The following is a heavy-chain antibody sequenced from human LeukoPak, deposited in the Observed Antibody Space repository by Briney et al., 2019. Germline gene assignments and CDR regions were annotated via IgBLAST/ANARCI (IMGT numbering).Heavy chain of an antibody. D-gene: IGHD2-15*01. CDR3: AAGRGYCSGGSCYGDDSFDI. CDR2: INPNSGGT. V-gene: IGHV1-2*02. Sequence: VASVKVSCKASGYTFTGYYMHWVRQAPGQGLEWMGWINPNSGGTNYAQKFQGRVTMTRDTSISTAYMELSRLRSDDTAVYYCAAGRGYCSGGSCYGDDSFDIWGQGTMVTVSS. J-gene: IGHJ3*02. CDR1: GYTFTGYY.